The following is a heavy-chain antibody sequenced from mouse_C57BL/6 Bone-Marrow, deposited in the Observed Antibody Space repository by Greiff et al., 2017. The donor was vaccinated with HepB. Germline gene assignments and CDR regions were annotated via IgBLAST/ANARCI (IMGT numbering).Heavy chain of an antibody. CDR3: ATTGLAY. Sequence: QVQLQQPGAELVRPGTSVKLSCKASGYTFTSYWMHWVKQRPGQGLEWIGVIDPSDSYTNYNQKFKGKATLTVDTSSSTAYMQLSSLTSEDSAVYYGATTGLAYWGQGTLVTVAA. CDR1: GYTFTSYW. D-gene: IGHD4-1*02. J-gene: IGHJ3*01. V-gene: IGHV1-59*01. CDR2: IDPSDSYT.